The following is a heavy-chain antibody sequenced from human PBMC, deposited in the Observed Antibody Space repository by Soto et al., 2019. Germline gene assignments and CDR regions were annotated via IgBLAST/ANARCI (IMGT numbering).Heavy chain of an antibody. V-gene: IGHV4-59*01. Sequence: QVQLQESGPGHVKPSETLSLTCTISGGSISVYYWRWIRQSPGQALEWIGYIYASGSPYYNPSLRSRVLISADTSKNQGSLELTSATAADTAVYFCARGVGSSPPRYWGRGTLVTVSS. CDR1: GGSISVYY. D-gene: IGHD1-26*01. J-gene: IGHJ4*02. CDR3: ARGVGSSPPRY. CDR2: IYASGSP.